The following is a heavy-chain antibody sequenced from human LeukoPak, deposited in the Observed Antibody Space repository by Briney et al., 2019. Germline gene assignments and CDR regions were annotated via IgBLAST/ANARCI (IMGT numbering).Heavy chain of an antibody. J-gene: IGHJ4*02. V-gene: IGHV1-46*01. Sequence: GASVKVSCKASGHTFTSYYMHWVRQAPGQGLEWMGIINPSGGSTSYAQKFQGRVTMTRDTSTSTVYMELSSLRSEDTAVYYCARVPAPGKYSSSSRPDYWGQGTLVTVSS. CDR2: INPSGGST. CDR1: GHTFTSYY. CDR3: ARVPAPGKYSSSSRPDY. D-gene: IGHD6-6*01.